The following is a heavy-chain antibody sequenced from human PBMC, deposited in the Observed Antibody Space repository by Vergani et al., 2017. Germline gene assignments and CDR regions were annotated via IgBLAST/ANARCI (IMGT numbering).Heavy chain of an antibody. CDR1: GFTFDDYA. CDR3: AKGSIVGASFEDY. D-gene: IGHD1-26*01. V-gene: IGHV3-43D*03. Sequence: EVQLVESGGVVVQPGGSLRLSCAASGFTFDDYAMHWVRQAPGKGLEWVSLISWDGGSTYYADSVKGRFTISRDNSKNTLYLQMNSLRAEDTAVYYCAKGSIVGASFEDYWGQGTLVTVSS. J-gene: IGHJ4*02. CDR2: ISWDGGST.